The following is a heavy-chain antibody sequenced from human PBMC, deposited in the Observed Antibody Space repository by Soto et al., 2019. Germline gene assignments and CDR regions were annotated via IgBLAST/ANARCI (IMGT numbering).Heavy chain of an antibody. D-gene: IGHD3-9*01. Sequence: GGSLRLSCAASGFTFSSYSMNWVRQAPGKGLEWVSPISSSSSYIYYADSVKGRFTISRDNAKNSLYLQMNSLRAEDTAVYYCARGIRYFDWLSPFDYWGQGTLVTVSS. CDR1: GFTFSSYS. CDR3: ARGIRYFDWLSPFDY. CDR2: ISSSSSYI. V-gene: IGHV3-21*01. J-gene: IGHJ4*02.